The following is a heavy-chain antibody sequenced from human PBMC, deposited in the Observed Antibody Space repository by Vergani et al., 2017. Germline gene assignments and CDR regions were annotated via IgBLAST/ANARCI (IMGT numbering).Heavy chain of an antibody. CDR3: ARPFTGKSGYYFPYCDY. V-gene: IGHV4-39*07. CDR2: IYPGDSDT. Sequence: QLQLQESGPGLVKPSETLSLTCTVSGGSISSSSYYWGWLRQPPEKGLDWIGIIYPGDSDTRYSPSFQGQVTISADKSISTAYRQWSSLKASDTAMYYCARPFTGKSGYYFPYCDYWGQGTLVTVSS. D-gene: IGHD3-22*01. CDR1: GGSISSSSYY. J-gene: IGHJ4*02.